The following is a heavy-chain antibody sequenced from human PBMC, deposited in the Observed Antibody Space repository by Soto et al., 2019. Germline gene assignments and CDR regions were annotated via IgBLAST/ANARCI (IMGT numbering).Heavy chain of an antibody. D-gene: IGHD1-1*01. CDR2: IYYSGST. CDR1: GGSISSSSDY. CDR3: ASGGWDDRVDY. V-gene: IGHV4-39*01. Sequence: QLQLQESGPELVKPSETLSLTCTVSGGSISSSSDYWGWIRQPPGKGLEWIGSIYYSGSTYYNPSLMNRVTIPVDTSKNQFSLKLSSVTGADTAAYYCASGGWDDRVDYWGQGTQVTVPS. J-gene: IGHJ4*02.